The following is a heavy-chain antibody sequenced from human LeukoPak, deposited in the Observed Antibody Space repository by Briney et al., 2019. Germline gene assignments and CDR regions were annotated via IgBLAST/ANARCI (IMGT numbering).Heavy chain of an antibody. CDR3: ARGPHSRSWPDIPRDY. J-gene: IGHJ4*02. D-gene: IGHD1-26*01. CDR2: MNPSDSNT. CDR1: GYTFTNYY. V-gene: IGHV1-46*01. Sequence: GASVKVSCKASGYTFTNYYIHWVRQPPGQGLEWVGIMNPSDSNTRYAQSFQGRVTMTRDTSTSTVYMELSSLRSEDTAVYYCARGPHSRSWPDIPRDYWGQGTLVTVSS.